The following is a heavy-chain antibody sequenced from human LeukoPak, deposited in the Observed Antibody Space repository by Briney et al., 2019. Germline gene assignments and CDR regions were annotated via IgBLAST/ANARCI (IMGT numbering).Heavy chain of an antibody. D-gene: IGHD6-6*01. Sequence: GGSLRLSCAASGFTFNSYAMSWVRQAPWERLQWVSGISDSGGNTYYADSVRGRFTISRDNSKNTLYLQMNSLRAEDTAVYYCARHRSSWLIDYWGQGTLVTVSS. CDR2: ISDSGGNT. CDR3: ARHRSSWLIDY. CDR1: GFTFNSYA. V-gene: IGHV3-23*01. J-gene: IGHJ4*02.